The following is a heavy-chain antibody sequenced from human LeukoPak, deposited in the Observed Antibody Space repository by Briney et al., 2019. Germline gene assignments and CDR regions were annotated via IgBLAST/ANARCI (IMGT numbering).Heavy chain of an antibody. CDR1: GFTFSIYA. V-gene: IGHV3-64*01. CDR2: VSNNGAST. CDR3: ARGIRYESRGYYGDNFDY. Sequence: GSLRLSCAASGFTFSIYAMHWVRQAPGKGLEYVSAVSNNGASTYYASSVKGRFTISRDNSKNTLYLQMASLRVEDMAVYYCARGIRYESRGYYGDNFDYWGQGTLVTVSS. D-gene: IGHD3-22*01. J-gene: IGHJ4*02.